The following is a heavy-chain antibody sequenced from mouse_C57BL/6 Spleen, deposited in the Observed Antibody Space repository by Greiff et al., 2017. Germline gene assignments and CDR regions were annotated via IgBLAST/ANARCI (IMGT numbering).Heavy chain of an antibody. CDR3: TTSHDYDGGDWFAY. Sequence: VQLQQSGAELVRPGASVKLSCTASGFNIKDDYMHWVKQRPEQGLEWIGWIDPENGDTEYASKFQGKATITADTSSNTAYLQLSSLTSEDTAVYYCTTSHDYDGGDWFAYWGQGTLVTVSA. CDR1: GFNIKDDY. J-gene: IGHJ3*01. D-gene: IGHD2-4*01. CDR2: IDPENGDT. V-gene: IGHV14-4*01.